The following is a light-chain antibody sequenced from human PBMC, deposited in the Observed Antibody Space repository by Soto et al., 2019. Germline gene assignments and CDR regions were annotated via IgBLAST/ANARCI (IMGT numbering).Light chain of an antibody. CDR2: GAS. V-gene: IGKV1-9*01. Sequence: IQLTQSASSLSASMEDRATITCRVGPGILHILGWYQQKRWKAPKLLIYGASTLQGGVPSRFSGSRSGTDFTLTVSSLQPEDLATYYCQQLFMYPPTFGPRTKVDIK. CDR3: QQLFMYPPT. CDR1: PGILHI. J-gene: IGKJ3*01.